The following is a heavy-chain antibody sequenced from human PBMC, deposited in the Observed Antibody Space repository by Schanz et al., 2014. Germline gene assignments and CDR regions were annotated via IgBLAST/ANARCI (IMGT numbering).Heavy chain of an antibody. Sequence: VQLLESGGGVVQPGRSLRLSCAASGFTFSTHAMHWVRQAPGKGLEWVALVSSDGNNDYYTDSVKGRFTISRDNSKNTVHLQMNSLRAEDTALYYCARDRRNADLDYWGQGTLVTVSS. CDR2: VSSDGNND. J-gene: IGHJ4*02. CDR1: GFTFSTHA. D-gene: IGHD1-1*01. CDR3: ARDRRNADLDY. V-gene: IGHV3-30*03.